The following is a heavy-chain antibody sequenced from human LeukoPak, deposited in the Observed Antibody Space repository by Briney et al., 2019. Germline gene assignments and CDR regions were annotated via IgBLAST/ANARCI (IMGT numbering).Heavy chain of an antibody. D-gene: IGHD3-22*01. CDR2: INPNSGGT. CDR1: GYTFTGYY. Sequence: GASVKVSCKASGYTFTGYYMHWVRQAPGQGLEWMGWINPNSGGTNYAQKFQGRVTMTRDTSISTAYRELRRLRSDDTAVYFCARVPYSSGYSDAFGIWGQGTMVTVSS. J-gene: IGHJ3*02. V-gene: IGHV1-2*02. CDR3: ARVPYSSGYSDAFGI.